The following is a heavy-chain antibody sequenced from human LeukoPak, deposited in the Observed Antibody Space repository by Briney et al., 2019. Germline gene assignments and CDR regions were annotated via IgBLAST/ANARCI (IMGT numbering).Heavy chain of an antibody. CDR2: ISGSGGST. CDR3: AKTPYIAAAGRVDY. V-gene: IGHV3-23*01. J-gene: IGHJ4*02. Sequence: GGSLRLSCAASGFTFSSYAMGWVRQAPGKGLEWVSAISGSGGSTYYADSVKGRFTISRDNSKNTLYLQMNSLRAEDTAVYYCAKTPYIAAAGRVDYWGQGTLVTVSS. D-gene: IGHD6-13*01. CDR1: GFTFSSYA.